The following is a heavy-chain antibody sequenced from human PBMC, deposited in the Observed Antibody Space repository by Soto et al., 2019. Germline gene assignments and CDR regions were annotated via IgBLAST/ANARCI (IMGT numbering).Heavy chain of an antibody. Sequence: QLQLQESGPGLVKPSETLSLTCTVSGGSINNSSFYWGWVRQPPGKRLEWIGSIYYSGSAYYNPSRKSRRTISVDTSKNQFSLNLSSVPAADTAVYFCARRPLVRGIIPYYFDSWGQGTLVTVSS. CDR1: GGSINNSSFY. J-gene: IGHJ4*02. V-gene: IGHV4-39*01. D-gene: IGHD3-10*01. CDR2: IYYSGSA. CDR3: ARRPLVRGIIPYYFDS.